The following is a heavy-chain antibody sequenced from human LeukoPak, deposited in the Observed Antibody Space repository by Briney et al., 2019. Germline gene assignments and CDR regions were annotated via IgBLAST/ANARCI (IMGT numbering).Heavy chain of an antibody. V-gene: IGHV3-48*03. CDR1: GFTFSSYE. CDR2: NSSSGSTI. D-gene: IGHD5-18*01. Sequence: GGSLRLSCAASGFTFSSYEMNWVRQAPGKGLEWVSYNSSSGSTIYYADSVKGRFTISRDNAKNSLYLQMNSLRAEYTAVYYCAREDTAMVNYYYYGMDVWGQGTTVTVSS. J-gene: IGHJ6*02. CDR3: AREDTAMVNYYYYGMDV.